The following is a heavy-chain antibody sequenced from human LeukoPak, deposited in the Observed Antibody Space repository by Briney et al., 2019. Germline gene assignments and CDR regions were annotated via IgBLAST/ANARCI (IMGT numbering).Heavy chain of an antibody. Sequence: GGSLRLSCAASGFTFSSYAMHWVRQAPGKGLEWVAVISYDGSNKYYADSVKGRFTISRDNSKNSLYLQMNSLRAEDTAVYYCARDFGDYFDYWGQGTLVTVSS. V-gene: IGHV3-30-3*01. CDR3: ARDFGDYFDY. D-gene: IGHD3-10*01. CDR2: ISYDGSNK. J-gene: IGHJ4*02. CDR1: GFTFSSYA.